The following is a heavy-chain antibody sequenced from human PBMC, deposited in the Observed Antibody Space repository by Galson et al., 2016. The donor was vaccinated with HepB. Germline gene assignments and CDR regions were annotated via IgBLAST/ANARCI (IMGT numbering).Heavy chain of an antibody. CDR2: ISSGSSYI. J-gene: IGHJ1*01. Sequence: SLRLSCATSGFTFTRYNMNWVRQAPGKGLEWVSSISSGSSYIYYADSVKGRFTISGDNFKNTLYLQMNSLRADDTAVYYCAKANIIMVTLGVFLDTWGQGTLVTVSS. D-gene: IGHD2-15*01. V-gene: IGHV3-21*04. CDR1: GFTFTRYN. CDR3: AKANIIMVTLGVFLDT.